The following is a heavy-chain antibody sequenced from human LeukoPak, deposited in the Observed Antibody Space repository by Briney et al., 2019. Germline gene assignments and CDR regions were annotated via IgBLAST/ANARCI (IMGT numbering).Heavy chain of an antibody. D-gene: IGHD3-9*01. CDR1: GYTFTSYD. J-gene: IGHJ4*02. V-gene: IGHV1-8*01. CDR3: ASGGLRYFDWLLYPFDY. Sequence: ASVKLSCKAAGYTFTSYDINWVRQATGQGLEWMGWMNPNSGNTGYAQKFQGRVTMTRNTSISTAYMELSSLRSEDTAVYYCASGGLRYFDWLLYPFDYWGQGTLVTVSS. CDR2: MNPNSGNT.